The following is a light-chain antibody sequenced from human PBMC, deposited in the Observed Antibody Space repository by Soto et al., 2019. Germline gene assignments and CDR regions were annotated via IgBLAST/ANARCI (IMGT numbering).Light chain of an antibody. Sequence: QSVLTQPPSASGTPGQRVTISCSGSSSNIGSNTVNWYQQLPGTAPKLLIYSNNQRPSGVPDRFSGSKSGTSASLAISGLQSEDEADYYCAAWDSSLSAYVFGTGNKVTVL. V-gene: IGLV1-44*01. CDR1: SSNIGSNT. CDR2: SNN. J-gene: IGLJ1*01. CDR3: AAWDSSLSAYV.